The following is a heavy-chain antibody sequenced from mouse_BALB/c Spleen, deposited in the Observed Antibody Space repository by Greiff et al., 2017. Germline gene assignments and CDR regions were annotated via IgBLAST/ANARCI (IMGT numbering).Heavy chain of an antibody. V-gene: IGHV5-6-5*01. Sequence: EVKLVESGGGLVKPGGSLKLSCAASGFTFSSYAMSWVRQTPEKRLEWVASISSGGSTYYPDSVKGRFTISRDNARNILYLQMSSLRSEDTAMYYCARAGDGNYWYFDVWGAGTTVTVSS. CDR3: ARAGDGNYWYFDV. D-gene: IGHD2-1*01. J-gene: IGHJ1*01. CDR2: ISSGGST. CDR1: GFTFSSYA.